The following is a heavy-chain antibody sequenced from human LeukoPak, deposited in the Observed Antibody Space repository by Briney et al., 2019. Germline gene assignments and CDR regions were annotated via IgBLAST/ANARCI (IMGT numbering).Heavy chain of an antibody. Sequence: PGGSLRPSCAASGFTFSSYSINWIRQAPGKGLEWVSSISATSNYIYYADSVKGRFTISRDNAKNSLYLQMNSLRAEDTAVYYCARDTSGYTLDHWARGTVLTVSS. D-gene: IGHD5-18*01. V-gene: IGHV3-21*01. J-gene: IGHJ4*02. CDR2: ISATSNYI. CDR3: ARDTSGYTLDH. CDR1: GFTFSSYS.